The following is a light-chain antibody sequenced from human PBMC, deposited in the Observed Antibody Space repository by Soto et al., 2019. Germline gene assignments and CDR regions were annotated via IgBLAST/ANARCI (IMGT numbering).Light chain of an antibody. CDR1: SXSIASNY. Sequence: NFMLTQPHSVSESPGKTVTISCTGSSXSIASNYVQWYQQRPGSAPTTVIYEDNQRPSGVPDRFSGSIDSSSNSVSLTISGLKTEDEADYYCQSYDSSNHVVFGGGTQLTVL. J-gene: IGLJ2*01. V-gene: IGLV6-57*02. CDR3: QSYDSSNHVV. CDR2: EDN.